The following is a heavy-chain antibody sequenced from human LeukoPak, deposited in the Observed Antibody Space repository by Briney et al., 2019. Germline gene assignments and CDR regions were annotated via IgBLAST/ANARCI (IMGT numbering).Heavy chain of an antibody. CDR2: INPNSGGT. D-gene: IGHD3-22*01. CDR3: ARFPENGYGLGY. J-gene: IGHJ4*02. V-gene: IGHV1-2*02. CDR1: GYTFTGYY. Sequence: ASVKVSCKAFGYTFTGYYMHWVRQAPGQGLEWMGWINPNSGGTNYAQKFQGRVTMTRDTSISTAYMELSRLRSDDTAVYYCARFPENGYGLGYWGQGTLVTVSS.